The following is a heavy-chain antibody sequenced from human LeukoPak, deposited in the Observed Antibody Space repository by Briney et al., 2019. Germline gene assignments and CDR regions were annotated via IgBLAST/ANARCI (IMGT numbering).Heavy chain of an antibody. Sequence: GGSLRLSCAASGFTFSIYDMHWVRQATGKGLEWVSAIGTAGDTYYPGSVKGRFTISRENAKNSLYLQMNSLRAGDTAVYYCARGGSSSWYRSFDYWGQGTLVTVSS. CDR2: IGTAGDT. D-gene: IGHD6-13*01. V-gene: IGHV3-13*01. J-gene: IGHJ4*02. CDR1: GFTFSIYD. CDR3: ARGGSSSWYRSFDY.